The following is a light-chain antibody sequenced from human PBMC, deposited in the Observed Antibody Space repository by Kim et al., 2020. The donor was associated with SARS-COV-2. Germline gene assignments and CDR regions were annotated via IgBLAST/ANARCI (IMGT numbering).Light chain of an antibody. J-gene: IGLJ2*01. CDR2: LNSDGSH. CDR3: QTWGTGTVV. Sequence: QPVLTQSPSASASLGASVKLTCTLSSGHSNYAIAWHQQQPEKGPRYLMKLNSDGSHSKGDGIPDRFSGSSSGAERYLIISSLQSEDEADYYCQTWGTGTVVFGGGTQLTVL. CDR1: SGHSNYA. V-gene: IGLV4-69*01.